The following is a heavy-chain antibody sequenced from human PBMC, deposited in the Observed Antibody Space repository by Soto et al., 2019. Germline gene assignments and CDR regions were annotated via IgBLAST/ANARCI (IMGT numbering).Heavy chain of an antibody. D-gene: IGHD3-10*01. J-gene: IGHJ4*02. CDR2: IYYSGST. Sequence: SETLSLTCTVSGGSISSGDYSWSWIRQPPGKGLEWIGYIYYSGSTYYNPSLKSRVTISVETYKNQFSLKLSSVTAADPAVYYCAREGAGSYYEGKRGHFDYWGQGTLVTLSS. CDR1: GGSISSGDYS. V-gene: IGHV4-30-4*01. CDR3: AREGAGSYYEGKRGHFDY.